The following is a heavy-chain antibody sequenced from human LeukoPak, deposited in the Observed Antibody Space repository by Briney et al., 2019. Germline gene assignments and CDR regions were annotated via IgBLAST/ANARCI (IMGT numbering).Heavy chain of an antibody. CDR1: GFTVSSNY. Sequence: GGSLRLSCAASGFTVSSNYMSWVRQAPGKGLEWVSVIYSGGSTYYADSVTGRFTISRHNSKNTLYLQMNSLRAEDTAVYYCAREGRGRAFDIWGQGTMVTVSS. CDR2: IYSGGST. J-gene: IGHJ3*02. CDR3: AREGRGRAFDI. V-gene: IGHV3-53*04. D-gene: IGHD3-10*01.